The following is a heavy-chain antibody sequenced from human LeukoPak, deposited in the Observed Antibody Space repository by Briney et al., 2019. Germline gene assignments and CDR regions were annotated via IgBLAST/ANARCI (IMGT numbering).Heavy chain of an antibody. V-gene: IGHV4-59*01. CDR2: IYYSGST. CDR3: ARGFSAADFDY. D-gene: IGHD6-13*01. Sequence: SETLSLTCTVSGGSISSYYWSWIRQLPGRGLEWIGYIYYSGSTNYNPSLKSRVTISVDTSKNQFSLKLSSVTAADTAVYYCARGFSAADFDYWGQGTLVTVSS. J-gene: IGHJ4*02. CDR1: GGSISSYY.